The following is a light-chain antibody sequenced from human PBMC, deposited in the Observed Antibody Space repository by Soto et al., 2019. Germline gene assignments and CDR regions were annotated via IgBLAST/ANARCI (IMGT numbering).Light chain of an antibody. Sequence: QSVLTQPPSVSAAPGQKVTISCSGSSSNIGNNYVSWYQQLPGTAPKLIIYYNNNRPSGIPDRFSGSKSGTSATLGITGLQTGDEADYYCGTWDSSLSAVVFGGGTKVTVL. CDR2: YNN. J-gene: IGLJ2*01. CDR3: GTWDSSLSAVV. CDR1: SSNIGNNY. V-gene: IGLV1-51*01.